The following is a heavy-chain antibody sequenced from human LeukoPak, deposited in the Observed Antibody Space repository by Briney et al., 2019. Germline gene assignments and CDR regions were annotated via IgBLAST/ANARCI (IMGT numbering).Heavy chain of an antibody. J-gene: IGHJ5*02. CDR1: GYTFTSYD. D-gene: IGHD2-2*01. CDR3: ARVIVPAAKLAWFDP. Sequence: ASVKVSCKASGYTFTSYDINWVRQATGQGLEWMGWMNPNSGNTGYAQKLQGRVTMTTDTSTSTAYMELRSLRSDDTAVYYCARVIVPAAKLAWFDPWGQGTLVTVSS. V-gene: IGHV1-8*01. CDR2: MNPNSGNT.